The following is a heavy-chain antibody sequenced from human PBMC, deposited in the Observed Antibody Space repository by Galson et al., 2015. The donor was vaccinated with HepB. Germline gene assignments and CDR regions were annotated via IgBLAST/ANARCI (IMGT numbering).Heavy chain of an antibody. CDR2: IYPGDSDR. V-gene: IGHV5-51*03. J-gene: IGHJ6*02. CDR3: ARGKGDCGSSTYYISRGMDV. D-gene: IGHD2-2*02. CDR1: GYSFTNYW. Sequence: QSGAEVKKPGESLKISCKGSGYSFTNYWIAWVRQMPGKGLEWMGMIYPGDSDRRYSPSFQGQVTISADKSINTAYLQWSTLQASDTAMYYCARGKGDCGSSTYYISRGMDVWGQGTTVTVSS.